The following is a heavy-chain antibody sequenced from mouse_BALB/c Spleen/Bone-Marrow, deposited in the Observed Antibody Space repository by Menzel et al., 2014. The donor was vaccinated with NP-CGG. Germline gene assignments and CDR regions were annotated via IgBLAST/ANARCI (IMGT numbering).Heavy chain of an antibody. D-gene: IGHD2-3*01. CDR3: ARRWLPYAMDY. J-gene: IGHJ4*01. CDR1: GYTFTSYI. CDR2: INPYNDGT. Sequence: QLQQSGPALVKPGASVKMSCKASGYTFTSYIMHWVKQKPGQGLERIGYINPYNDGTKYNEKFKGKATLTSDKSSSTAYMELSSLTSEDSAVYYCARRWLPYAMDYWGQGTSVTVSS. V-gene: IGHV1-14*01.